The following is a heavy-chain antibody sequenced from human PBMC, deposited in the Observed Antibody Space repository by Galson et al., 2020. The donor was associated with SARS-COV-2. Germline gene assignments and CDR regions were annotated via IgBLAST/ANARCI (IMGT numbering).Heavy chain of an antibody. CDR1: GASIISSSYY. Sequence: SETLSLTCSVSGASIISSSYYWGWIRQPPGKGLEWIGSIFYGGSDFYNPSLKSRVSISVDTSKNQFSLKLGSVTAADTSIYYCVTHKGIYDLSFDYWGQGALVTVSS. V-gene: IGHV4-39*01. CDR2: IFYGGSD. CDR3: VTHKGIYDLSFDY. J-gene: IGHJ4*02. D-gene: IGHD3-3*01.